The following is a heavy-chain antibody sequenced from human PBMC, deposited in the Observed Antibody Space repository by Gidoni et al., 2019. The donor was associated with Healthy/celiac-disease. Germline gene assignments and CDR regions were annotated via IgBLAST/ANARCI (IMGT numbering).Heavy chain of an antibody. CDR1: GYTFTSYD. CDR3: ARTLWFGELLEISDAFDI. D-gene: IGHD3-10*01. J-gene: IGHJ3*02. V-gene: IGHV1-8*01. Sequence: QVQLVQSGAEVKKPGASVKVSCKASGYTFTSYDINWVRQATGQGLEWMGWMNPNSGNTGYAQKFQGRVTMTRNTSISTAYMELSSLRSEDTAVYYCARTLWFGELLEISDAFDIWGQGTMVTVSS. CDR2: MNPNSGNT.